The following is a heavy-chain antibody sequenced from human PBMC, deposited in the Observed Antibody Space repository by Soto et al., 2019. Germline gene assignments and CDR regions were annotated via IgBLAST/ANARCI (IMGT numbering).Heavy chain of an antibody. D-gene: IGHD2-15*01. CDR1: GFTFSSYA. CDR2: ISYDGSNK. Sequence: GGSLRLSCAASGFTFSSYAMHWVRQAPGKGLEWVAVISYDGSNKYYADSVKGRFTISRDNSKNTLYLQMNSLRAEDTAVYYCARVVGLRDYFDYWGQGTLVTVSS. V-gene: IGHV3-30-3*01. CDR3: ARVVGLRDYFDY. J-gene: IGHJ4*02.